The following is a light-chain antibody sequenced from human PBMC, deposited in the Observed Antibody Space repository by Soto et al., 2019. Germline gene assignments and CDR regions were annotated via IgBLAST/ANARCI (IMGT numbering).Light chain of an antibody. V-gene: IGKV1-33*01. Sequence: DIQMTQSPSSLSASVGDRVTITCQASHDISNFLNWYQQKPGKAPKLLVYDASNLQTVVPSRFSGGGSGTDFTFTISSLQPEDIATYYCQHYHNLPFTFGPGTKVDFK. CDR3: QHYHNLPFT. CDR2: DAS. CDR1: HDISNF. J-gene: IGKJ3*01.